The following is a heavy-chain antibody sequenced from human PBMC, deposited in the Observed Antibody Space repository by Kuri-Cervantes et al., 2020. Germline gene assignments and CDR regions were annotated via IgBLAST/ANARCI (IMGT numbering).Heavy chain of an antibody. J-gene: IGHJ4*02. V-gene: IGHV3-30-3*01. CDR3: ARGSYIVEH. Sequence: LSLTCAASGFTFSSYAMHWVRQAPGKGLEWVAVISYDGSNKYYADSVKGRFTISRGNSKNTLYLQMNSLRAEDTAVYYCARGSYIVEHWGQGTLVTVSS. D-gene: IGHD2-21*01. CDR1: GFTFSSYA. CDR2: ISYDGSNK.